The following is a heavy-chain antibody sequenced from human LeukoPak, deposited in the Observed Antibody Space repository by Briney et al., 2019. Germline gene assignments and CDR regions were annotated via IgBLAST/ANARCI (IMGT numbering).Heavy chain of an antibody. CDR2: ISSDGGST. J-gene: IGHJ4*02. V-gene: IGHV3-64*01. D-gene: IGHD3-10*01. CDR3: ARGTHYYGSGSYYNEPLDY. Sequence: GGTLRLSCADSGFTFSSYAMHWVRQAPGKGLEYVSAISSDGGSTYYANSVKGRFTISRDNSKNTLYLQMGSLRAEDMAVYYCARGTHYYGSGSYYNEPLDYWGQGTLVTVSS. CDR1: GFTFSSYA.